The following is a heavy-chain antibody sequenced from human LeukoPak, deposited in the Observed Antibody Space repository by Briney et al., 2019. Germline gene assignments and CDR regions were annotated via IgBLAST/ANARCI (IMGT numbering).Heavy chain of an antibody. J-gene: IGHJ4*02. V-gene: IGHV4-28*01. Sequence: TSDTLSLTCAVSGYSITSSSWWGWIRQPPGKGLEWIGYIYHSGTTYYNPSLQSRVTMSVDTSKNQFSLKLSSVTAVDTAVYYCARKENVYYYFDYWGQGTLVTVSS. CDR2: IYHSGTT. D-gene: IGHD3-10*01. CDR3: ARKENVYYYFDY. CDR1: GYSITSSSW.